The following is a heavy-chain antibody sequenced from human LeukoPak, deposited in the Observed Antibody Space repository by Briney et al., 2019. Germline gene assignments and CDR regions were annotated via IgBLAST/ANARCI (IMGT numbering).Heavy chain of an antibody. CDR3: AKDPSGDSFGSYGMDV. Sequence: GGSLRLSCAASGFTFSSYAMHWVRQAPGKGLEYVSAISSNGGSTYYANSVKGRFTISRDNSKNTLYLQMGSLRAEDMAVYYCAKDPSGDSFGSYGMDVWGQGTTVTVSS. D-gene: IGHD5-18*01. CDR2: ISSNGGST. V-gene: IGHV3-64*01. J-gene: IGHJ6*02. CDR1: GFTFSSYA.